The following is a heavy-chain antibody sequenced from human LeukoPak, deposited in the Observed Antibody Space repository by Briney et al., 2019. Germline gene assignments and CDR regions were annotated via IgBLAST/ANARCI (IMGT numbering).Heavy chain of an antibody. CDR2: FSETGGTI. Sequence: PGGSLRLSCAPSGFTFSNYAMSWVRQAPGKGLEWVSAFSETGGTIHYADSVRGRFIISRDNSKNTLYLQMNSLRAEDTAVYYCAREMTIITYSFDSWGQGTLVTVSS. CDR3: AREMTIITYSFDS. D-gene: IGHD5-24*01. CDR1: GFTFSNYA. V-gene: IGHV3-23*01. J-gene: IGHJ4*02.